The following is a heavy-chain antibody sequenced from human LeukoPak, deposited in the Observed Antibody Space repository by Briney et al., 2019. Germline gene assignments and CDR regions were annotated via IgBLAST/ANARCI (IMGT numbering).Heavy chain of an antibody. CDR1: GGSISSSSYY. J-gene: IGHJ6*03. CDR2: IYYSGST. CDR3: ARDHIAAAGTDDIYYCYMDV. Sequence: SETLSLTCTVSGGSISSSSYYWGWIRQPPGKGLEWIGSIYYSGSTCYNPSLKSRVTISVDTSKNQFSLKLSSVTAADTAVYYCARDHIAAAGTDDIYYCYMDVWGKGTTVTVSS. V-gene: IGHV4-39*07. D-gene: IGHD6-13*01.